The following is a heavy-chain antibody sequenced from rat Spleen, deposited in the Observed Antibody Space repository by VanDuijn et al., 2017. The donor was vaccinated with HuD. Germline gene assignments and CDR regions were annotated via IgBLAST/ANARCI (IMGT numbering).Heavy chain of an antibody. CDR3: TSSPYSSYIPPFDY. CDR2: ITNTGGST. D-gene: IGHD1-2*01. V-gene: IGHV5-31*01. J-gene: IGHJ2*01. CDR1: GFTFNNYW. Sequence: EVQLVESGGGLVQPGRSLKLSCAASGFTFNNYWMTWIRQAPGKGLEWVASITNTGGSTYYPDSVKGRFTISRDNAKSTLYLQMNSLRSEDTATYYCTSSPYSSYIPPFDYWGQGVMVTVSS.